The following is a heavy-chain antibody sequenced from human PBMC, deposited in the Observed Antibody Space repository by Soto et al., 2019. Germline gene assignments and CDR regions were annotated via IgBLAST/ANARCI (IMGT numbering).Heavy chain of an antibody. CDR3: ARDRDAHYYYYGMDV. CDR2: INPNSGGT. J-gene: IGHJ6*02. Sequence: ASVKVSCKASGYTFTGYYIHWVRQAPGQGLEWMGWINPNSGGTNYAQKFQGWVTMTRDTSISTAYMELSRLRSDDTAVYYCARDRDAHYYYYGMDVWGQGTTVTV. V-gene: IGHV1-2*04. CDR1: GYTFTGYY.